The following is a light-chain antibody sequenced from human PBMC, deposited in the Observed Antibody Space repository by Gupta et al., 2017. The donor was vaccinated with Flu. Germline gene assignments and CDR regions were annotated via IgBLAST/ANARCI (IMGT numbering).Light chain of an antibody. J-gene: IGLJ2*01. CDR1: SSDVGKYDY. Sequence: SVTISCTGTSSDVGKYDYVSWYQQHPGKAPKLMIYGVTERPSGVPDRCSGSEPGNTASLTISGLQAEDEAFYYCCSYAGTFTFVFGGGTRLTVL. V-gene: IGLV2-11*02. CDR3: CSYAGTFTFV. CDR2: GVT.